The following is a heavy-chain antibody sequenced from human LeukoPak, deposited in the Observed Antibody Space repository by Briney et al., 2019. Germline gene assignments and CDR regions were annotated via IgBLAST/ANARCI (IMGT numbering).Heavy chain of an antibody. Sequence: ASVKVSCKASGYTFTGCYMHWVRQAPGQGLEWMGWINPNSGGTNYAQKFQGRVTMTRDTSISTAYMELSRLRSDDTAVYYCAREATMVRGVTYFDYWGQGTLVTVSS. V-gene: IGHV1-2*02. J-gene: IGHJ4*02. CDR2: INPNSGGT. CDR1: GYTFTGCY. CDR3: AREATMVRGVTYFDY. D-gene: IGHD3-10*01.